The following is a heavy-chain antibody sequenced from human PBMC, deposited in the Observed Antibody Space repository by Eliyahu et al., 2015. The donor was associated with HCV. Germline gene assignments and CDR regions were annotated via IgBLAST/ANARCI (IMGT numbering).Heavy chain of an antibody. CDR1: GFTFSXFG. V-gene: IGHV3-30*18. CDR2: ISYDGSNK. Sequence: QVQLVESGGGVVQPGRSLRLSCAVSGFTFSXFGMHWVXQAPGKGLEWVTVISYDGSNKYYADSVKGRFSISRDNSKNMLYLQMNSLRTEDTAVYYCAKDPKSGYCARGSCYADYWGQGTLVTVSS. D-gene: IGHD2-15*01. J-gene: IGHJ4*02. CDR3: AKDPKSGYCARGSCYADY.